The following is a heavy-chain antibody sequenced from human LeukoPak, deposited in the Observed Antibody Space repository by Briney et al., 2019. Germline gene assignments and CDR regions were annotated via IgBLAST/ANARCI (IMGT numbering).Heavy chain of an antibody. D-gene: IGHD6-13*01. CDR3: AKARPRIAAAPIDY. CDR2: ITGSGGST. CDR1: GFSFSNYG. Sequence: PGGSLRLSCAASGFSFSNYGMNWVRQAPGKGLEWVSGITGSGGSTYYAGSVKGRFTISRDNSKNTLYLQVNSLRAEDTAVYYCAKARPRIAAAPIDYWGQGTLVTVSS. V-gene: IGHV3-23*01. J-gene: IGHJ4*02.